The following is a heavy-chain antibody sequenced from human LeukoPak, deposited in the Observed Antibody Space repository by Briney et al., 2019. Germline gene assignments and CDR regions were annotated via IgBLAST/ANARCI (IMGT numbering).Heavy chain of an antibody. D-gene: IGHD2/OR15-2a*01. Sequence: SETLSLTCAVYGGSFSGYYWSWIRQPPGKGLEGIGEINHSGSTNYNPSLKSRVTISVDTSKNQFSLKLSSVTAADTAVYYCARGATSLSYFDSRGQGTLVTVSS. CDR2: INHSGST. CDR1: GGSFSGYY. CDR3: ARGATSLSYFDS. V-gene: IGHV4-34*01. J-gene: IGHJ4*02.